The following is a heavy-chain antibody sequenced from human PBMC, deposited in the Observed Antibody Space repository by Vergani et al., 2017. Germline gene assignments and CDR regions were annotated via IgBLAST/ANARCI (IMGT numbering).Heavy chain of an antibody. CDR2: IYPADSDT. CDR3: ARHTTYTDS. D-gene: IGHD1-1*01. V-gene: IGHV5-51*01. CDR1: EYSFGNYW. Sequence: EVELVQSGPVMRKPGESLKISCKGSEYSFGNYWIGWVRQMPGKGLGWMGLIYPADSDTRYSPSFQGQLTISADKSISTAFLQWDSLKASATALYYCARHTTYTDSWGQGTLVTVSS. J-gene: IGHJ4*02.